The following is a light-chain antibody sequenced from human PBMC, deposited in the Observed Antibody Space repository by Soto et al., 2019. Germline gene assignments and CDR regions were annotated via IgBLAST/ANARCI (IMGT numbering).Light chain of an antibody. CDR3: CSHAPSRPVWV. CDR2: EVS. Sequence: QSALTQPASVSGSPGQSITISCTGTNSDVGSSNLVSWYQQHPGRAPKLMIYEVSKRPSGVSNRFSGSKSGNTASLTISGLQAEDEADYHCCSHAPSRPVWVFGGGTKLTVL. V-gene: IGLV2-23*02. CDR1: NSDVGSSNL. J-gene: IGLJ3*02.